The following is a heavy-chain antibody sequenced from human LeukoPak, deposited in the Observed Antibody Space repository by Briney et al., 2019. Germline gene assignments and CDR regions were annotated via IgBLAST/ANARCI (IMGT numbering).Heavy chain of an antibody. CDR1: GGSISSGGYY. CDR3: ARDAVQTTALDY. Sequence: PSQTLSLTCTVSGGSISSGGYYWSWIRQHPGKGLEWIGYIYYSGSTYYNPSLKSRVTISVDTSKNQFSLKLSSVTAADTAVYYCARDAVQTTALDYWGQGTLVTVSS. D-gene: IGHD1-14*01. J-gene: IGHJ4*02. V-gene: IGHV4-31*03. CDR2: IYYSGST.